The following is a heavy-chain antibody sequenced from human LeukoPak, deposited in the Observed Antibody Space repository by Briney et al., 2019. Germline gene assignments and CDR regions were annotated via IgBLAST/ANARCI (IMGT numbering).Heavy chain of an antibody. CDR1: GDSIYSSNYY. V-gene: IGHV4-39*01. J-gene: IGHJ4*02. D-gene: IGHD2-21*01. CDR2: IYYNEVT. Sequence: PSETLSLTCTVSGDSIYSSNYYWGWIRQPPGKGLEWIGSIYYNEVTYYSPPLKSRVTISVDTSKNQFSLNLSSVTAADTAVYYCARRIPGFFFDYWGQGTLVTVSS. CDR3: ARRIPGFFFDY.